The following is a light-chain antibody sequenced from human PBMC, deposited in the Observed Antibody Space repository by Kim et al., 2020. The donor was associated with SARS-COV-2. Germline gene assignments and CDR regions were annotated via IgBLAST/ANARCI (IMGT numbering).Light chain of an antibody. Sequence: ASVKLTCTLSSGHSSYGIAWHQQQPEKGPRYLMKVNGDGSHTKGDGIPDRFSGSSSGAERYLTISSLQSEDEADYYCQTWGTGTWVFGGGTQLTVL. J-gene: IGLJ3*02. CDR2: VNGDGSH. CDR3: QTWGTGTWV. CDR1: SGHSSYG. V-gene: IGLV4-69*01.